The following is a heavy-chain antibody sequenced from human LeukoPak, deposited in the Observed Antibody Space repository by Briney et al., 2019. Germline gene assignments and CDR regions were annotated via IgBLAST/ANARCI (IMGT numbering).Heavy chain of an antibody. J-gene: IGHJ6*03. CDR2: IYPGDSDT. CDR1: GYSFTSYW. Sequence: GASLKISCKGSGYSFTSYWIVWVRQMPGKGLEWMWIIYPGDSDTRYSPSFQGQVTISADQSISTAYLQWSSLKASDTAMYYCARRRYYDSSGYYPNLYYYYYYYMDVWGTGTTVTVSS. D-gene: IGHD3-22*01. CDR3: ARRRYYDSSGYYPNLYYYYYYYMDV. V-gene: IGHV5-51*01.